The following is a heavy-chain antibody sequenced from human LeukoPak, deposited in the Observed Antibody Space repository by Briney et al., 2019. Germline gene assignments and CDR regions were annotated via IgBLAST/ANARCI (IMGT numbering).Heavy chain of an antibody. CDR3: ARAAGAPRGGYYFDY. D-gene: IGHD4-23*01. Sequence: KTSETLSLTCTVSGGSISSSSYYWGWIRQPPGKGLEWIGGIYYSGSTYYDPSLKSRVTISVDTSKNQFSLKLSSVTAADTAVYYCARAAGAPRGGYYFDYWGQGTLVTVSS. J-gene: IGHJ4*02. V-gene: IGHV4-39*01. CDR1: GGSISSSSYY. CDR2: IYYSGST.